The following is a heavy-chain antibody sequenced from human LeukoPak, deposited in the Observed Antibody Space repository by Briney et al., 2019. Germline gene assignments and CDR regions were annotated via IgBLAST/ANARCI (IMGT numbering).Heavy chain of an antibody. CDR2: IRYDGSNK. Sequence: PGGTLRLSCAASGFTFSSYGMHWVRQAPGKGLEWVAFIRYDGSNKYYADSVKGRFTISRYNSKNTLYLQMNSLRAEDTAVYYCAKRGIAVADYWGQGTLVTVSS. CDR3: AKRGIAVADY. V-gene: IGHV3-30*02. D-gene: IGHD6-19*01. J-gene: IGHJ4*02. CDR1: GFTFSSYG.